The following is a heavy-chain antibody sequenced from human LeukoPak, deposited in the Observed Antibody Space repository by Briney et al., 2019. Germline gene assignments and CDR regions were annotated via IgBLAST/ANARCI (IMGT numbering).Heavy chain of an antibody. V-gene: IGHV3-7*03. Sequence: PGGSLRLSCAASGSIFSNYWMSWVRQAPGKGLEWVANINQDGSEKYYVDSVKGRSTISRDNAKNSLYLQMNSLRAEDTAVYYCARHVLDCSGGTCYFFDYWGQGALVTVSS. J-gene: IGHJ4*02. CDR2: INQDGSEK. D-gene: IGHD2-15*01. CDR1: GSIFSNYW. CDR3: ARHVLDCSGGTCYFFDY.